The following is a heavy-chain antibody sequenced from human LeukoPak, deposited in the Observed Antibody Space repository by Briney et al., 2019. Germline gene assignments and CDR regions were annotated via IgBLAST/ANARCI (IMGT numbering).Heavy chain of an antibody. V-gene: IGHV3-21*01. J-gene: IGHJ3*02. CDR2: ISSSSSYI. D-gene: IGHD6-19*01. CDR1: GFTYSSYS. CDR3: ARDARYSSGWYSGSADAFDI. Sequence: PGGSLRLSCAASGFTYSSYSMNWVRQARGKGVEWVSSISSSSSYIYYADSVKGRFTISRDNAKNSLYLQMNSLRAEDTAVYYCARDARYSSGWYSGSADAFDIWGQGTMVTVSS.